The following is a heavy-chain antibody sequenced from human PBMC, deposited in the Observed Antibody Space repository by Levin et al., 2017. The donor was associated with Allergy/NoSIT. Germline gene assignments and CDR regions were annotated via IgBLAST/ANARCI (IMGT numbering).Heavy chain of an antibody. D-gene: IGHD2-15*01. CDR3: AKGVGQKYYYYGMDV. J-gene: IGHJ6*02. V-gene: IGHV3-23*01. Sequence: LTGGSLRLSCAASGFTFSSYAMSWVRQAPGKGLEWVSAISGSGGSTYYADSVKGRFTISRDNSKNTLYLQMNSLRAEDTAVYYCAKGVGQKYYYYGMDVWGQGTTVTVSS. CDR2: ISGSGGST. CDR1: GFTFSSYA.